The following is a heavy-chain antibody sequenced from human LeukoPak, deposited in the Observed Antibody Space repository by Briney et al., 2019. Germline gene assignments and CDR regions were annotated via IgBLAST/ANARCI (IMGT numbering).Heavy chain of an antibody. Sequence: PGGSLRLSCAASGFTFSYNAMHRVRQAPGEGLEWVAVIWYDGSEKYYADSVKGRFTISRDNSKNTLFLQMNSLRAEDTAVYYCARDYGTTTTTKRWGCFDYWGQGALVTVST. CDR1: GFTFSYNA. CDR2: IWYDGSEK. CDR3: ARDYGTTTTTKRWGCFDY. V-gene: IGHV3-33*01. J-gene: IGHJ4*02. D-gene: IGHD4-11*01.